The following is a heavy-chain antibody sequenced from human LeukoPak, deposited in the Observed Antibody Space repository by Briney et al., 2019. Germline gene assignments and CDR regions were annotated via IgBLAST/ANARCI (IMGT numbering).Heavy chain of an antibody. CDR2: ITGSGGST. D-gene: IGHD3-16*01. Sequence: PGGSLRLSCAASGFRFSYYGMMRGRQAPGKGLEWVSGITGSGGSTYYAGSVKGRFTISRDNSKNTLYLQVNSLRAEDTAVYYCAKDDGLIMFSSWGQGTLVTVSS. J-gene: IGHJ5*02. CDR1: GFRFSYYG. V-gene: IGHV3-23*01. CDR3: AKDDGLIMFSS.